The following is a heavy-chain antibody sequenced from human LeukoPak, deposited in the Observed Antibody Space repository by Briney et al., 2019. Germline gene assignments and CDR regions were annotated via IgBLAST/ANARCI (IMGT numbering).Heavy chain of an antibody. CDR2: SYTSGST. J-gene: IGHJ5*02. V-gene: IGHV4-61*02. CDR3: ARGRGGTYYWYDP. D-gene: IGHD1-26*01. Sequence: SETLSPTCTVSGGSINSDSYQWSWIRQPAGKGMEWIGRSYTSGSTNYNPSLKNRAAISVDTSKNQFSLKLTSVTAADTAVYYCARGRGGTYYWYDPWGQGTLVTVSS. CDR1: GGSINSDSYQ.